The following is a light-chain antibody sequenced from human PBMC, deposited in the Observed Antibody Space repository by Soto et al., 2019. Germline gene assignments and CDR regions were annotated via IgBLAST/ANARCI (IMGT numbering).Light chain of an antibody. V-gene: IGKV3-11*01. J-gene: IGKJ5*01. Sequence: EIVLTQSPATLSLSPGERATLSFRASQSVSSYLAWYQQKPGQAPRLLISDASNRATGIPARFSGSGSGTDFTLTISSLEPEDFAVYYCQQRSNWPPKITFGQGTRLEIK. CDR1: QSVSSY. CDR2: DAS. CDR3: QQRSNWPPKIT.